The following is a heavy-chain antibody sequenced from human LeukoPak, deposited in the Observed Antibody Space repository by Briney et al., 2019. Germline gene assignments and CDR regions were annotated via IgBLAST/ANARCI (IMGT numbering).Heavy chain of an antibody. D-gene: IGHD2-21*02. CDR2: ISYDGSNK. V-gene: IGHV3-30*18. CDR1: GFTFSSYS. J-gene: IGHJ4*02. CDR3: AKSRHIVVVTAQLDY. Sequence: GGSLRLSCAASGFTFSSYSMNWVRQAPGKGLEWVAVISYDGSNKYYADSVKGRFTISRDNSKNTLYLQMNSLRAEDTAVYYCAKSRHIVVVTAQLDYWGQGTLVTVSS.